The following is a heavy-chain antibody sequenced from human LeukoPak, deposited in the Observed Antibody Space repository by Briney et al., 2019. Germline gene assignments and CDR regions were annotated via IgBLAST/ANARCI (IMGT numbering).Heavy chain of an antibody. CDR1: GYSINSGYY. Sequence: SETLSLTCAVSGYSINSGYYWGWIRQPPGKGLEWIGSIYHSGSTYYNPSLKSRVTISVDTSKNQFSLKLNSVTAADTAVYYCARGTMVRGVIGAFDIWGQGTMVTVSS. D-gene: IGHD3-10*01. J-gene: IGHJ3*02. CDR2: IYHSGST. CDR3: ARGTMVRGVIGAFDI. V-gene: IGHV4-38-2*01.